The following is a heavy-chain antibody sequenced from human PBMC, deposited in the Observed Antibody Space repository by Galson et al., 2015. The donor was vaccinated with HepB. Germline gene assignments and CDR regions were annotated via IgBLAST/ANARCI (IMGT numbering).Heavy chain of an antibody. CDR1: GFTFSNAW. V-gene: IGHV3-15*07. D-gene: IGHD3-3*01. CDR3: TRFFRGYDTRRFPYYFDY. Sequence: SLRLSCAASGFTFSNAWMNWVRQAPGKGLEWVGRIKSKTDGGTTDYAAPVKGRFTISRDDSKNTLYLQMNSLKTEDTAVYYCTRFFRGYDTRRFPYYFDYWGQGTLVTVSS. CDR2: IKSKTDGGTT. J-gene: IGHJ4*02.